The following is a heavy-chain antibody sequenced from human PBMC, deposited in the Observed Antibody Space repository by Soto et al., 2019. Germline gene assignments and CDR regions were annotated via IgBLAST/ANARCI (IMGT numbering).Heavy chain of an antibody. D-gene: IGHD1-1*01. CDR2: INSDGSST. J-gene: IGHJ4*02. CDR3: ARAYNWNDRGFDY. Sequence: EVQLVESGGGLVQPGGSLRLSCAASGFTLSSSWMPWVRQAPGKGLVWVSRINSDGSSTSYADSVKGRFTISRDNAKNTLYLQMNSLRAEDTAVYYCARAYNWNDRGFDYWGQGTLVTVSS. CDR1: GFTLSSSW. V-gene: IGHV3-74*01.